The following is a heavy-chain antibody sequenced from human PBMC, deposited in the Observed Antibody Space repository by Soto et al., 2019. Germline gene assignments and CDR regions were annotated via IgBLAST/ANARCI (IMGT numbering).Heavy chain of an antibody. Sequence: GGSLRLSCETSGFTFGNYGMGWVRQAPGKGLYWVSGISSSSRRTYYADSVKGRFTISRDNSKNTPYLQMNSLRVEDTAVYYCAKDPDRYDYVWGTYRYIDHWGQGTLVTVSS. D-gene: IGHD3-16*02. CDR3: AKDPDRYDYVWGTYRYIDH. J-gene: IGHJ4*02. CDR2: ISSSSRRT. V-gene: IGHV3-23*01. CDR1: GFTFGNYG.